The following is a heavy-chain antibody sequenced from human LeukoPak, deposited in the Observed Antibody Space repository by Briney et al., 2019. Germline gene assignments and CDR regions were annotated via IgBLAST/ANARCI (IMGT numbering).Heavy chain of an antibody. D-gene: IGHD2-15*01. J-gene: IGHJ3*02. CDR2: ISPYNGNT. V-gene: IGHV1-18*01. CDR3: ARDFVGVCSGGSCYLDAFNI. CDR1: GYTFTNYG. Sequence: GGSVKVSCKASGYTFTNYGVSWVRQAPGQGLEWMGWISPYNGNTNYAQKLQGRVTMTTDTSTSTAYMELRSLRSDDTAVYYCARDFVGVCSGGSCYLDAFNIWRQGTMVTVSS.